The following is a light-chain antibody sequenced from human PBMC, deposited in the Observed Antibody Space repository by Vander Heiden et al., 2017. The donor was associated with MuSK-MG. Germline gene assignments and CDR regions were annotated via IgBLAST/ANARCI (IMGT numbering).Light chain of an antibody. CDR2: DAS. Sequence: SYVLTQPPSVSVAPGQTARITCGGDNIGGKTVHWYQQKPGQAPVLVVYDASDRPSGIPERFSGSNAGNTGKTATLNNHRVEAGDEADYYGQVWDSSSDHLLFGGGNKLTVL. CDR3: QVWDSSSDHLL. V-gene: IGLV3-21*02. CDR1: NIGGKT. J-gene: IGLJ2*01.